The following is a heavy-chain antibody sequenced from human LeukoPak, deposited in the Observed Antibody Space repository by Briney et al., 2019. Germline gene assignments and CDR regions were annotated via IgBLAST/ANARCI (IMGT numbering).Heavy chain of an antibody. CDR1: GFTLSNYW. CDR2: IEKDGSAT. CDR3: ARDGSYSSSWYFDY. Sequence: PGGSLRLSCTASGFTLSNYWMTWVRQAPGKGLEWVAKIEKDGSATYYVDSMKGRFTVSRDNAANSLYLQMNSLRAEDTAVYYCARDGSYSSSWYFDYWGQGTLVTVSS. J-gene: IGHJ4*02. V-gene: IGHV3-7*01. D-gene: IGHD6-13*01.